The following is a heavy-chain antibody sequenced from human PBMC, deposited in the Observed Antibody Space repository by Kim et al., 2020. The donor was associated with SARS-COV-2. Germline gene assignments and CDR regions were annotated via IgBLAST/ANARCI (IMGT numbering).Heavy chain of an antibody. D-gene: IGHD6-19*01. J-gene: IGHJ4*02. Sequence: GGSLRLSCAASGFTFSSYGMHWVRQAPGKGLEWVAVIWYDGSNKYYADSVKGRFTISRDNSKNTLYLQMNSLRAEDTAVYYCARDREPGYSSGGSLDYWGQGTLVTVSS. CDR3: ARDREPGYSSGGSLDY. CDR2: IWYDGSNK. V-gene: IGHV3-33*01. CDR1: GFTFSSYG.